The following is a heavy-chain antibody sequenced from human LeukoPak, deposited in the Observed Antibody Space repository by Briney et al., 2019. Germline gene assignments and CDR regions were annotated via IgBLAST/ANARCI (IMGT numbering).Heavy chain of an antibody. CDR1: GFTFSSYS. CDR3: ARDRSSGYDPVDY. V-gene: IGHV3-21*01. J-gene: IGHJ4*02. Sequence: EAGGSLRLSCAASGFTFSSYSMNWVRQAPGKGLEWVSSISSSSSYIYYADSVKGRFTISRDNAKNSLYLQMNSLRAEDTAVYYCARDRSSGYDPVDYWGQGTLVTVSS. D-gene: IGHD5-12*01. CDR2: ISSSSSYI.